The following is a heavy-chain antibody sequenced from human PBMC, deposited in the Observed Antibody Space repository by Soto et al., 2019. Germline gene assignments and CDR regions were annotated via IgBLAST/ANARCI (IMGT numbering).Heavy chain of an antibody. J-gene: IGHJ1*01. CDR3: ARECSSSSWTSEYFQH. CDR1: GFTFSSYA. Sequence: QVQLVESGGGVVQPGRSLRLSCAASGFTFSSYAMHWVRQAPGKGLEWVAVISYDGSNKYYADSVKGRFTISRDNSKNTLYRQMNSMRAEDTAVYYCARECSSSSWTSEYFQHWGQGTLVTVSS. V-gene: IGHV3-30-3*01. D-gene: IGHD6-13*01. CDR2: ISYDGSNK.